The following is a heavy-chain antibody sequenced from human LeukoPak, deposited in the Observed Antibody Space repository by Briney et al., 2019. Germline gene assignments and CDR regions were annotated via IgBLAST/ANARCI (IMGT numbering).Heavy chain of an antibody. CDR2: IYYSGST. D-gene: IGHD3-3*01. J-gene: IGHJ6*02. CDR1: GGSISDSSCY. CDR3: ARDALYYDFWSGPYYYGMDV. Sequence: SETLSLTCAVSGGSISDSSCYWGWIRQPPGKGLEWIGSIYYSGSTNYNPSLKSRVTISVDTSKNQFSLKLSSVTAADTAVYYCARDALYYDFWSGPYYYGMDVWGQGTTVTVSS. V-gene: IGHV4-39*07.